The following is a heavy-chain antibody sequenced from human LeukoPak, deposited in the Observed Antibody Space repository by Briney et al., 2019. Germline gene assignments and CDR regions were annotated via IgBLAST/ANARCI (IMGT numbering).Heavy chain of an antibody. Sequence: SETLSLTCTVSGGSISSYYWTWIRQPPGKGLEWIGYIYYSGSTNHNPSLKSRVTISVDTSKNQFSLRLTSVTAADTAVYYCAQGTSYYYYYMDVWGKGTTVTVSS. CDR2: IYYSGST. D-gene: IGHD3/OR15-3a*01. CDR3: AQGTSYYYYYMDV. J-gene: IGHJ6*03. CDR1: GGSISSYY. V-gene: IGHV4-59*01.